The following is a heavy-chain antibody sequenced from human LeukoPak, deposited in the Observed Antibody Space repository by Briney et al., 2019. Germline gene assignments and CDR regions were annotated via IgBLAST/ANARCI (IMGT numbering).Heavy chain of an antibody. CDR1: GYTFTSYY. V-gene: IGHV1-46*01. J-gene: IGHJ4*02. CDR2: INPSGGST. Sequence: GASVKVSCKASGYTFTSYYMHWVRQAPGQGLEWMGIINPSGGSTSYAQKFQGRVTMTRDTSTSTVYMELSSLRSEDTAVYYCARESIAAAGTLGNVDYWGQGTLVTVSS. D-gene: IGHD6-13*01. CDR3: ARESIAAAGTLGNVDY.